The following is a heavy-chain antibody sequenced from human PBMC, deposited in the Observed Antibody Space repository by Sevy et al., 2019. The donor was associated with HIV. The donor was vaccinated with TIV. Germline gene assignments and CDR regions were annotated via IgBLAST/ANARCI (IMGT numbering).Heavy chain of an antibody. CDR1: DDSINSYY. D-gene: IGHD2-2*01. V-gene: IGHV4-59*08. Sequence: SQTLSLTCSVSDDSINSYYWSWIRQPPGKGLEWIGYIYNNIGSTSYNPSLTSRVTISVDTSKNQFFLKLASVTAADTAVYYCARGAVVIGTAATPVLDFWGQGSLVTVSS. CDR2: IYNNIGST. CDR3: ARGAVVIGTAATPVLDF. J-gene: IGHJ4*02.